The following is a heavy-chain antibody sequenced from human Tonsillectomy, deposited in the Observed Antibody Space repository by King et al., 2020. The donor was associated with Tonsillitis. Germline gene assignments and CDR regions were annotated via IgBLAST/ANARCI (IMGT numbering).Heavy chain of an antibody. CDR3: ARDYGLN. V-gene: IGHV4-39*01. CDR1: GGSISSSPYY. J-gene: IGHJ4*02. Sequence: LQLQESGPGLVKPSETLSLTCAVSGGSISSSPYYWGWIRQPPGKGLGWIGSFYYSGNTYYNPSLKSRVTISVDTSKNQFSLSLTSVTAADTAVYYCARDYGLNWGQGTLVTVSS. D-gene: IGHD4-17*01. CDR2: FYYSGNT.